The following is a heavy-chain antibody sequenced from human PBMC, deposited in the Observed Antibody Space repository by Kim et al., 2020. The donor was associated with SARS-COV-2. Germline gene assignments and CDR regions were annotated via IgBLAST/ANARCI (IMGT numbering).Heavy chain of an antibody. J-gene: IGHJ6*02. V-gene: IGHV4-31*02. CDR3: ARVGERGLYYYYGMDV. Sequence: SLERRVTISVDTSKTQFSLKLSFVTAADTAVYYCARVGERGLYYYYGMDVWGQGTTVTVSS. D-gene: IGHD3-10*01.